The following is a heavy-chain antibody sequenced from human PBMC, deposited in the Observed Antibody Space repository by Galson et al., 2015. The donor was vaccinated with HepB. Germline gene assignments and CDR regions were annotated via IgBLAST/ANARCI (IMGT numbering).Heavy chain of an antibody. J-gene: IGHJ6*02. CDR1: GFTFSNHA. CDR2: ISNDGSNQ. CDR3: ARGIPRATDCISNRYCYGLDV. D-gene: IGHD2-21*02. V-gene: IGHV3-30*04. Sequence: SLRLSCAASGFTFSNHAMHWVRQAPGKGLEWVAVISNDGSNQFYGDSVQGRFSISRDNSGNTLYLQMNSLKSGDTAVYYCARGIPRATDCISNRYCYGLDVWGQGATVTVSS.